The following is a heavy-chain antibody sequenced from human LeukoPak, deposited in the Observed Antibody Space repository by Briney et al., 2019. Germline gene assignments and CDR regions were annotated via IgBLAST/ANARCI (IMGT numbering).Heavy chain of an antibody. Sequence: GGSLRLSCAASGFTFNNYEMYWVRQAPGKGLERLSCISTTGSTVYYADSVKGRFTISRDNAKNSLHLQLNSLRADDTAVYYCARGGRDYYYYYMDVWGKGTTVTISS. CDR3: ARGGRDYYYYYMDV. V-gene: IGHV3-48*03. CDR1: GFTFNNYE. CDR2: ISTTGSTV. J-gene: IGHJ6*03. D-gene: IGHD3-10*01.